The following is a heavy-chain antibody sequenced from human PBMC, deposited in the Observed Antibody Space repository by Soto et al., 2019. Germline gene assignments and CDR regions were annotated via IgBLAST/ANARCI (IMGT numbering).Heavy chain of an antibody. D-gene: IGHD2-15*01. CDR3: ARANRCSGGSCYSASGYYYGMDV. V-gene: IGHV1-69*01. CDR1: GGTFSSYA. Sequence: QVQLVQSGAEVKKPGSSVKVSCKASGGTFSSYAISWVRQAPGQGLEWMGGIIPIFGTANYAQKFQGRVTITEDESTSTAYMELSSLRSEDTAVYYCARANRCSGGSCYSASGYYYGMDVWGQGTTVTVSS. J-gene: IGHJ6*02. CDR2: IIPIFGTA.